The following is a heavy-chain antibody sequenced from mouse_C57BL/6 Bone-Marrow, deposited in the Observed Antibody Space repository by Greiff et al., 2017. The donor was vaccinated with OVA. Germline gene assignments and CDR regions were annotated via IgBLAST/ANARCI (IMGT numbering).Heavy chain of an antibody. D-gene: IGHD1-1*01. J-gene: IGHJ3*01. V-gene: IGHV1-82*01. CDR1: FSSFISSL. CDR3: ARSYRRITTVVAEGAWFAY. Sequence: QVQLQQSGPELVKPGASVTLSFPPSFSSFISSLMNWVKQRPGKGLEWIGRIYPGDGDTNYNGKFKGKATLTAEKSSSTAYMQLSSLPSEDSAVYFCARSYRRITTVVAEGAWFAYWGQGTLVTVSA. CDR2: IYPGDGDT.